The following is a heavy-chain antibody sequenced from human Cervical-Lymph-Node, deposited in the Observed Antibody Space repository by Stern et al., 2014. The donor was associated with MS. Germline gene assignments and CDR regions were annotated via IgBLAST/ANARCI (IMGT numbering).Heavy chain of an antibody. D-gene: IGHD4-17*01. J-gene: IGHJ1*01. CDR3: AREEGSYGDPSFRYLRYFQH. CDR1: GYTFTGYY. CDR2: INPNSGGT. Sequence: QVQLVQSGAEVKKPGASVKVSCKASGYTFTGYYMHWVRQAPGQGLEWMGWINPNSGGTNYAQKFQGWVTMTRDTSISTAYMELSRLRSDDTAVYYCAREEGSYGDPSFRYLRYFQHWGQGTLVTVSS. V-gene: IGHV1-2*04.